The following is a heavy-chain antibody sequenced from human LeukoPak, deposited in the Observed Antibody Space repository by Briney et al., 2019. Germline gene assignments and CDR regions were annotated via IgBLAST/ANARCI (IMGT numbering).Heavy chain of an antibody. J-gene: IGHJ4*02. D-gene: IGHD1-1*01. CDR3: ARESTRERPGC. CDR2: ISSSSSTI. CDR1: GFTVSSNY. V-gene: IGHV3-48*04. Sequence: PGGSLRLSCAASGFTVSSNYMSWVRQAPGKGLEWVSYISSSSSTIYYADSVKGRFTISRDDAKNSLYLQMSSLRAEDTAVYYCARESTRERPGCWGQGTLVTVSS.